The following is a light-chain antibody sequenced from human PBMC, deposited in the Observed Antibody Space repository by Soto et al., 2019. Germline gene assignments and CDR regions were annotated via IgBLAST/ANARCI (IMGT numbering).Light chain of an antibody. CDR2: GAS. J-gene: IGKJ4*01. V-gene: IGKV3-20*01. CDR1: QSFRSSY. CDR3: QQFSSYPLT. Sequence: EIVLTQSPGTLSLSPRERATLSCRASQSFRSSYLAWYQQKPGQAPRLLIYGASSRATGIPDRFSGGGSGTDFTLTISRLEPEDFAVYYCQQFSSYPLTFGGGTKVDI.